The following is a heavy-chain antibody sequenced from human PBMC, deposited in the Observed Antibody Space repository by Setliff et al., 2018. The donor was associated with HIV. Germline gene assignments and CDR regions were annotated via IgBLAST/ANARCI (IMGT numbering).Heavy chain of an antibody. V-gene: IGHV4-34*01. D-gene: IGHD3-10*01. J-gene: IGHJ6*03. CDR3: ARDRRGYYYGSGSCYMDV. Sequence: ETLSLTCAVFGGSFTDIGGSFTDYYWIWIRQPPGKGLEWIGEINHSGSTHYNPSLKSRVTLSGDTSKNQFSLKLGSVTAADTAVYYCARDRRGYYYGSGSCYMDVWGTGTTVTVSS. CDR1: GGSFTDIGGSFTDYY. CDR2: INHSGST.